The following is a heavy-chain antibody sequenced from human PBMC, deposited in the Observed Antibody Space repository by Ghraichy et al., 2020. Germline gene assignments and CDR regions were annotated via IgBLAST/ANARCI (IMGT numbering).Heavy chain of an antibody. D-gene: IGHD5-18*01. CDR3: ARVLPRDTLLTRGFAS. J-gene: IGHJ4*02. Sequence: SQTLSLTCSVSGGSFSRYYWRWLRQSPGKALEWIAYISSTGSTNYNPPLPSRPTISLDTSNTQFSLRLTSVTAADTAIYFFARVLPRDTLLTRGFASWGRGTLVAVSS. CDR2: ISSTGST. CDR1: GGSFSRYY. V-gene: IGHV4-59*13.